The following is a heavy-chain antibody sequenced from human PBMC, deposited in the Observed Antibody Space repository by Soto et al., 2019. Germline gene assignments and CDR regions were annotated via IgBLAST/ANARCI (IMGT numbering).Heavy chain of an antibody. CDR3: AKDNGNYGSGSFSH. CDR1: GFTFGSYA. Sequence: EVQLLESGGGLVQPWGSLRLSCAASGFTFGSYAMSWVRQAPGKGLEWVSLISGTGDSSEYANSVKGRFTISRDYSKTTVFLQMNSLRAEDTAVYFCAKDNGNYGSGSFSHWGQGTLVTVSS. D-gene: IGHD3-10*01. CDR2: ISGTGDSS. J-gene: IGHJ4*02. V-gene: IGHV3-23*01.